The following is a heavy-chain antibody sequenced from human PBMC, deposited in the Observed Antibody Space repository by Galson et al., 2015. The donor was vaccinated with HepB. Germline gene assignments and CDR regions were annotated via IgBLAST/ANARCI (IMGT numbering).Heavy chain of an antibody. Sequence: FINYGLTWGRPAPGQGLEWMGFISGYTDNTKYAQRFPGRITMTADKSTSISFMALRSLRPDDTAIYYCARARYNNSPPEYWGQGTRVTVSS. D-gene: IGHD1-14*01. CDR2: ISGYTDNT. V-gene: IGHV1-18*04. CDR1: FINYG. CDR3: ARARYNNSPPEY. J-gene: IGHJ4*02.